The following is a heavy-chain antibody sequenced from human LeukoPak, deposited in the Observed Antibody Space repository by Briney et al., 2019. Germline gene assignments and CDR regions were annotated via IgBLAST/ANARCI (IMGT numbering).Heavy chain of an antibody. J-gene: IGHJ6*02. CDR2: ISSSSSYI. Sequence: GRSLRLSCAASEFTFSTYGMNWVRQAPGKGLEWVSSISSSSSYIYYADSVKGRFTISRDNAKNSLYLQMNSLRAEDTAVYYCAREDSYDNYGMDVWGQGTTVTVSS. CDR1: EFTFSTYG. CDR3: AREDSYDNYGMDV. D-gene: IGHD5-18*01. V-gene: IGHV3-21*01.